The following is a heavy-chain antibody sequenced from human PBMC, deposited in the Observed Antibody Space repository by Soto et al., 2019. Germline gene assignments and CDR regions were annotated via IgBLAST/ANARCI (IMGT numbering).Heavy chain of an antibody. CDR1: GGSISSSSYY. J-gene: IGHJ4*02. D-gene: IGHD5-12*01. V-gene: IGHV4-39*01. CDR3: ARAGGYDLYYFDY. CDR2: IYYSGST. Sequence: LETLSLTCTVSGGSISSSSYYWGWIRQPPGKGLEWIGSIYYSGSTYYKPSLKSRVTISVDTSKNQFSLKLSSVTAADTAVYYCARAGGYDLYYFDYWGQGTLVTVS.